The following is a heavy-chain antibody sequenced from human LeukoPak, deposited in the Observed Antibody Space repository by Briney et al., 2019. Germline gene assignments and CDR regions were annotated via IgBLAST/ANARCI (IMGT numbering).Heavy chain of an antibody. CDR3: GRPLDYGAYDY. CDR1: GYTFTGSY. D-gene: IGHD4-17*01. J-gene: IGHJ4*02. Sequence: ASVKVSCKASGYTFTGSYMHWVRQAPGQGLEWMGWINPNSGGTNYAQKFQGRVTKTRDTSISTAYMELSRLRSDDSALYYCGRPLDYGAYDYWGQGTLVTVSS. CDR2: INPNSGGT. V-gene: IGHV1-2*02.